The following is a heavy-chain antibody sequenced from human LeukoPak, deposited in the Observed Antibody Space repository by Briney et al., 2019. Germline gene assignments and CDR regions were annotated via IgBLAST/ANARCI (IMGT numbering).Heavy chain of an antibody. CDR3: ARVFRPSLTVFIIRGAFDI. Sequence: GSLRLSCAASGFTFSSYAMSWVRQAPGKGLEWVSSISGSDGSTYYADSVKGRFTISRDNSKNTLYLQMNSLRVEDTAVYYCARVFRPSLTVFIIRGAFDIWGQGTMVTVSS. D-gene: IGHD3-3*01. V-gene: IGHV3-23*01. CDR1: GFTFSSYA. J-gene: IGHJ3*02. CDR2: ISGSDGST.